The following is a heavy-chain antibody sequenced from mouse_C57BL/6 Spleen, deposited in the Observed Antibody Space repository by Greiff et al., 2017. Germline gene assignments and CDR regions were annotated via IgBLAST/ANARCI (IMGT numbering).Heavy chain of an antibody. D-gene: IGHD1-1*01. CDR3: ARGVYYRNYYAMDY. CDR2: ISYDGSN. V-gene: IGHV3-6*01. Sequence: EVQLVESGPGLVKPSQSLSLTCSVTGYSITSGYYWNWIRQFPGNKLEWMGYISYDGSNNYNPSLKNRISITRDTSKNQFFLKLNSVTTEDTATYYCARGVYYRNYYAMDYWGQGTSVTVSS. J-gene: IGHJ4*01. CDR1: GYSITSGYY.